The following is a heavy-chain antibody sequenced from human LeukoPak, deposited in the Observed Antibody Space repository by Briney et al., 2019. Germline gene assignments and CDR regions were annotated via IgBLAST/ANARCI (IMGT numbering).Heavy chain of an antibody. J-gene: IGHJ4*02. CDR3: ANMEDY. Sequence: GGSLRLSCAASGFTFSNYAMSWVRQAPGKGLEWVSVIYSGGSTYYADSVKGRFTISRDNSKNTLYLQMNSLRAEDTAVYYCANMEDYWGQGTLVTVSS. CDR2: IYSGGST. D-gene: IGHD3-10*01. V-gene: IGHV3-66*01. CDR1: GFTFSNYA.